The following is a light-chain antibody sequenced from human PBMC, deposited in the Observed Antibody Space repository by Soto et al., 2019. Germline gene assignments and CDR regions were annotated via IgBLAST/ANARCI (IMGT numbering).Light chain of an antibody. CDR3: QQYDTWPPT. CDR1: QSVSND. V-gene: IGKV3-15*01. Sequence: ERVMTQSPAALSVSPGERATLSCRASQSVSNDLAWYQQKPGQAPRLLIYRASTRATGIPARFSGSGSGTEFTLIISSLQSEDFAVYYCQQYDTWPPTFGPGTKVDIK. CDR2: RAS. J-gene: IGKJ3*01.